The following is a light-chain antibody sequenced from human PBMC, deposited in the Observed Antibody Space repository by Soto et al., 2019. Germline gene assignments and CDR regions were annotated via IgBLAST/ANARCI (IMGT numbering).Light chain of an antibody. CDR2: GAF. V-gene: IGKV3-11*01. Sequence: EIDFTQSPSTLSLSPGERATLSCRASPSVTDFLAWYQQKPGQAPRLLIYGAFNRATGIPARFSGSGSGTDFTLTISSLEPEDSAVYYCHQRNVWPPVTFGQGTRLEI. CDR3: HQRNVWPPVT. CDR1: PSVTDF. J-gene: IGKJ5*01.